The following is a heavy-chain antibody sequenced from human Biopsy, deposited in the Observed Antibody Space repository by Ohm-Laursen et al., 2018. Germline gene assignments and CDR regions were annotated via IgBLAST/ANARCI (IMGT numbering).Heavy chain of an antibody. CDR3: ARVMTTIGYYYATDV. D-gene: IGHD5-24*01. CDR1: GGSLSSYS. V-gene: IGHV4-4*07. CDR2: IYTSGST. J-gene: IGHJ6*02. Sequence: TLSLTCTVSGGSLSSYSWSWIRQPAGRGLEWIGQIYTSGSTNYNPSLQRRVTISVDTSKSQFSLKLTSVTAADTAVYYCARVMTTIGYYYATDVWGQGTTVTVSS.